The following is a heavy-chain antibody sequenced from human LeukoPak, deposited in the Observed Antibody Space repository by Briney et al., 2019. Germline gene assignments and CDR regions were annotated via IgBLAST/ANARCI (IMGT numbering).Heavy chain of an antibody. V-gene: IGHV6-1*01. Sequence: SQTLSLTCAISGDSVSSNSAAWNWIRQSPSRGLEWLGRTYYRSKWYNDYAVSVKSRITINPDTSKNQFSLQLNSVTPENTAVYYCARGASVAGNRAFDIWGQGTMVTVSS. D-gene: IGHD6-19*01. CDR1: GDSVSSNSAA. CDR2: TYYRSKWYN. CDR3: ARGASVAGNRAFDI. J-gene: IGHJ3*02.